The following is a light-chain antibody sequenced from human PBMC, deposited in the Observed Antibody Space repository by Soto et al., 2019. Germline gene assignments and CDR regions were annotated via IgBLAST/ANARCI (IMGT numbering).Light chain of an antibody. CDR1: SSDVGGYNS. CDR2: DVS. Sequence: QSALTQPRSVSGSPGQSVTISCTGTSSDVGGYNSVFWYQLYPGKAPKLIIYDVSERPSGVPDRFSGSKSGNTASLTISGLQAEDEADYYCCSYAGSYYVFGTGTKVTVL. CDR3: CSYAGSYYV. V-gene: IGLV2-11*01. J-gene: IGLJ1*01.